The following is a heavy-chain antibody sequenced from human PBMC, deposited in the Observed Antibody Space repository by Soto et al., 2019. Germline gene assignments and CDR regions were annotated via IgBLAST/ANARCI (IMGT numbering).Heavy chain of an antibody. V-gene: IGHV2-5*01. CDR3: AHLYYYDSSGYYPFDY. CDR2: IYWNDDK. J-gene: IGHJ4*02. Sequence: SGPTLVNPTQTLTLTCTFSGFSLSTSGVGVGWIRQPPGKALEWLALIYWNDDKRYSPSLKSRLTITKDTSKNQVVLTMTNMDPVDTATYYCAHLYYYDSSGYYPFDYWGQGTLVTVSS. D-gene: IGHD3-22*01. CDR1: GFSLSTSGVG.